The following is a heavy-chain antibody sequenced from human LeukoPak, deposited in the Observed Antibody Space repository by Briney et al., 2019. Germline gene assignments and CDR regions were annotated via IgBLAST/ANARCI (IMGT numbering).Heavy chain of an antibody. CDR2: IIPIFGTA. V-gene: IGHV1-69*01. Sequence: ASVKVSCKASGGTFSSHAICWVRQAPGQGLEWMGGIIPIFGTANYAQKFQGRVTITADESTSTAYMELSSLRSEDTAVYYCASSGLGPGFDYWGQGTLVTVSS. J-gene: IGHJ4*02. CDR3: ASSGLGPGFDY. CDR1: GGTFSSHA. D-gene: IGHD5-12*01.